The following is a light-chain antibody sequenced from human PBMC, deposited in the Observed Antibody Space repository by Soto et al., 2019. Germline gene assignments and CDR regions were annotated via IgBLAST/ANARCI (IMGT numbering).Light chain of an antibody. CDR2: ENN. V-gene: IGLV1-51*02. CDR1: SSNIGNNY. Sequence: QSVLTQPPSVSAAPGQKVTISCSGSSSNIGNNYVSWYQQLPGTAPKLLIYENNKRPSGIPDRFSGSKSGTSATLGITGLQTGDEAHYYCGTWDSGLSVVFGEGTKLTVL. CDR3: GTWDSGLSVV. J-gene: IGLJ2*01.